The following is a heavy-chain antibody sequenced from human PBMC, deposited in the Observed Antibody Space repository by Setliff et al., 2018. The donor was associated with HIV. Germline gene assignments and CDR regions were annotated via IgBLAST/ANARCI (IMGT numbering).Heavy chain of an antibody. V-gene: IGHV3-7*01. CDR3: ARDSPLDYGDYYFDY. D-gene: IGHD4-17*01. J-gene: IGHJ4*02. CDR1: GFSISDFW. Sequence: GGSLRLSCAASGFSISDFWMSWVRQAPGKGLEWVANIKEDGSEQYYMDSVKGRFTISRDNAENSLYLQMNSLRAEDTAVYYCARDSPLDYGDYYFDYWGRGTLVTVS. CDR2: IKEDGSEQ.